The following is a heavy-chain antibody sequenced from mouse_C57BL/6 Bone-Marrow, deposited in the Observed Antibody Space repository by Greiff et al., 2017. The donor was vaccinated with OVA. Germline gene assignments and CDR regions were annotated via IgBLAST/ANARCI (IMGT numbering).Heavy chain of an antibody. Sequence: VQLQESGAELVRPGTSVKMSCKASGYTFTNYWIGWAKQRPGHGLEWIGDIYPGGGYTNYNEKFKGKATLTADKSSSTAYMQFSSLTSEDSAIYYCARGEDDSSYAMDYWGQGTSVTVSS. CDR1: GYTFTNYW. D-gene: IGHD1-1*01. CDR2: IYPGGGYT. V-gene: IGHV1-63*01. J-gene: IGHJ4*01. CDR3: ARGEDDSSYAMDY.